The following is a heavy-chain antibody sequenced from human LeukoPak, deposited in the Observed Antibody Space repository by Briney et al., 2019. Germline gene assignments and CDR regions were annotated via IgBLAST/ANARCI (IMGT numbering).Heavy chain of an antibody. CDR2: IKRKIDGETT. CDR1: GFTFSNAW. V-gene: IGHV3-15*07. CDR3: TTLSSVWFGDDY. J-gene: IGHJ4*02. Sequence: GGSLRLSCAASGFTFSNAWMNWVRQAPGKGLEWVGRIKRKIDGETTDYAAPVKGRFTISRDDSKSTLYLQMNSLKSEDTAVYYCTTLSSVWFGDDYWGQGTLVTVSS. D-gene: IGHD3-10*01.